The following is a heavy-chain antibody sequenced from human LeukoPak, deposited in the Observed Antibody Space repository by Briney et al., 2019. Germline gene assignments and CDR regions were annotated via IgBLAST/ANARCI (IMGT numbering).Heavy chain of an antibody. V-gene: IGHV1-69*05. CDR2: IIPIFGTA. CDR1: GGTFSSYA. D-gene: IGHD2-2*01. J-gene: IGHJ6*03. CDR3: ARDRGVGRWVVVPAAESYYYYMDV. Sequence: SVKVSCKASGGTFSSYAISWVRQAPGQGLEWMGGIIPIFGTANYAQKFQGRVTITTDESTSTAYMELSSLRSEDTAVYYCARDRGVGRWVVVPAAESYYYYMDVWGKGTTVTVSS.